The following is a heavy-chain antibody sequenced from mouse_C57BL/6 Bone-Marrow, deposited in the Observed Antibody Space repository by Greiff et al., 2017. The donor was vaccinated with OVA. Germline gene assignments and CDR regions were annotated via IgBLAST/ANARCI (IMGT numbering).Heavy chain of an antibody. D-gene: IGHD2-5*01. CDR3: ARDGHYSNAWFAY. CDR2: SRNKANDYTT. V-gene: IGHV7-1*01. CDR1: GFTFSDFY. Sequence: EVQVVESGGGLVQSGRSLRLSCATSGFTFSDFYMEWVRQAPGKGLEWIAASRNKANDYTTEYSASVKGRFIVSRDTSQSILYLQMNALRAEDTAIYYCARDGHYSNAWFAYWGQGTLVTVSA. J-gene: IGHJ3*01.